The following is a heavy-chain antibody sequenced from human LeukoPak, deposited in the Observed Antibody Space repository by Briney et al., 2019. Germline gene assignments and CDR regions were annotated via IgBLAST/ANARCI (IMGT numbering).Heavy chain of an antibody. CDR2: MNPHNGNT. J-gene: IGHJ3*02. D-gene: IGHD3-22*01. Sequence: ASVKVSCKTSGYIFSNSDINWVRQATGQGLEWMGRMNPHNGNTDYSQKFQGRVTMTRNTSTGTAYMELRSLRSDDTAVYYCARDVTMIVVVMGLDAFDIWGQGTMVTVSS. CDR3: ARDVTMIVVVMGLDAFDI. V-gene: IGHV1-8*01. CDR1: GYIFSNSD.